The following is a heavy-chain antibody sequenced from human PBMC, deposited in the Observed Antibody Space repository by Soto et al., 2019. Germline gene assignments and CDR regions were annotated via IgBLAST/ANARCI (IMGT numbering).Heavy chain of an antibody. J-gene: IGHJ4*02. CDR3: AGFGYSYGFDY. CDR2: INAYNGDT. V-gene: IGHV1-3*01. CDR1: GYTFTAYA. Sequence: ASVTVSCKASGYTFTAYALHWVRQAPGHRLEWMGWINAYNGDTNYSQKFQDRVTMTTDTSANTAYMEMRSLRSDDTAVYYCAGFGYSYGFDYWGQGTLVTVSS. D-gene: IGHD5-18*01.